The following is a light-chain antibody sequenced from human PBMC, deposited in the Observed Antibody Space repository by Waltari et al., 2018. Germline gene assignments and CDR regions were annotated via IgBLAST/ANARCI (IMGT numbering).Light chain of an antibody. J-gene: IGKJ4*01. Sequence: IQMTQSPSTLPASVVDRVTITCRASQSIGSLLAWYQQKPGKAPKLLIYDASSLESGVPSRFSGSGSGTEFTLTINSLQPDDFATYSCQQYYSYFTFGGGAKVEIK. V-gene: IGKV1-5*01. CDR2: DAS. CDR3: QQYYSYFT. CDR1: QSIGSL.